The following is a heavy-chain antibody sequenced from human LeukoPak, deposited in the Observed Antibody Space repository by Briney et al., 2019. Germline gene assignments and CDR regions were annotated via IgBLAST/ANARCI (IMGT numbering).Heavy chain of an antibody. CDR1: GFTVSSNY. J-gene: IGHJ4*02. Sequence: GGSLRLSCAASGFTVSSNYMSWVRQAPGKGLEWVANIKQDGSEKYYVDSVKGRFTISRDNAKNSLYLQMNSLRAEDTAVYYCARGGTGDYWGQGTLVTVSS. D-gene: IGHD1-1*01. CDR2: IKQDGSEK. V-gene: IGHV3-7*03. CDR3: ARGGTGDY.